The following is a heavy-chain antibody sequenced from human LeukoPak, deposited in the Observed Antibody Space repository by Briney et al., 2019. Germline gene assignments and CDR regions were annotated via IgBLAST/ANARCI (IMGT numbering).Heavy chain of an antibody. CDR3: AKDVTVVTPRDLFDY. CDR1: GFTFSTYA. CDR2: ISGRGGST. J-gene: IGHJ4*02. V-gene: IGHV3-23*01. D-gene: IGHD4-23*01. Sequence: GGSLRLSCVASGFTFSTYAMTWVRQAPGKGREWVSAISGRGGSTYYADSVKGRFTISRDNSKNTVYLQMNSLRAEDTAVYYCAKDVTVVTPRDLFDYWGQGTLVTVSS.